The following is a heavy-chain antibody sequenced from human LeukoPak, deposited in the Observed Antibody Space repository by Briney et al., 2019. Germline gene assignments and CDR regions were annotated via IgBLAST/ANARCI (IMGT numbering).Heavy chain of an antibody. Sequence: GGSLRLSCAASGFTFSSYSMNWVRQAPGKGLEWVSYISSSGTTIYYADSVKGRFTISRDNAKNSLYLQMNSLRAEDTAVYYCARDQGTVFGYFTYWGQGTLVTVSS. D-gene: IGHD3-3*01. CDR2: ISSSGTTI. V-gene: IGHV3-48*04. J-gene: IGHJ4*02. CDR3: ARDQGTVFGYFTY. CDR1: GFTFSSYS.